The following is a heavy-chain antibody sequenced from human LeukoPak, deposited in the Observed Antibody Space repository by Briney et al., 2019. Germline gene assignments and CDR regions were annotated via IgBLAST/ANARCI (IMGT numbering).Heavy chain of an antibody. D-gene: IGHD3-3*01. J-gene: IGHJ4*02. CDR3: ARDEYDFWSGYYSTLDY. V-gene: IGHV3-74*01. CDR2: INTDGSST. CDR1: GFALSSYW. Sequence: SGGSLRLSCAASGFALSSYWMHWVRQAPGKGLVWVSRINTDGSSTSYADSVKGRFTISRDNAKNTLYLQMNSLRAEDTAVYYCARDEYDFWSGYYSTLDYWGQGTLVTVSS.